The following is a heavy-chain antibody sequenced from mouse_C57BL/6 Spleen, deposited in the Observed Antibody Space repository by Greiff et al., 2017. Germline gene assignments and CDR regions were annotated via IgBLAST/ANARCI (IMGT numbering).Heavy chain of an antibody. J-gene: IGHJ4*01. D-gene: IGHD1-1*01. CDR2: INYDGSST. CDR1: GFTFSDYY. Sequence: EVKLVESEGGLVQPGSSMKLSCTASGFTFSDYYMAWVRQVPEKGLEWVANINYDGSSTYYLDSLTSRSIISRDNAKNILYLQLSSLKSEDTATYYCARADYGEAMGDRGQGTSVTVS. CDR3: ARADYGEAMGD. V-gene: IGHV5-16*01.